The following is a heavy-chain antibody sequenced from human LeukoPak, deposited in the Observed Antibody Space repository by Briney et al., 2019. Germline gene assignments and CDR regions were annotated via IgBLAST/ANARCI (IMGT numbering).Heavy chain of an antibody. Sequence: PSETLSLTCAVYGGSFSGYYWSWIRQPPGKGLEWIGEINHSGSTNYNPSLKSRVTISVDTSKNQFSLKLSSVTAADTAVYYCARETVTPLYYYGMDVWGQGTTVTVSS. CDR3: ARETVTPLYYYGMDV. CDR1: GGSFSGYY. CDR2: INHSGST. V-gene: IGHV4-34*01. D-gene: IGHD4-11*01. J-gene: IGHJ6*02.